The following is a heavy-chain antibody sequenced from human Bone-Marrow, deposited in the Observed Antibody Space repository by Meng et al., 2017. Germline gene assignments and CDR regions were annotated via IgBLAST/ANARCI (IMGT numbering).Heavy chain of an antibody. Sequence: QLQLLQSGPGVVKPSETLSLTCTVSGGSIRSSRYNWGWSRQAPGKGLELIGMNYYSGATFYNPSVQGRGIISVDTSKNQFFLKLTSVTATDAAVYFCARHDYDLWHGYSDFWGQGTLVTVSS. J-gene: IGHJ4*02. V-gene: IGHV4-39*01. CDR3: ARHDYDLWHGYSDF. CDR1: GGSIRSSRYN. D-gene: IGHD3-3*01. CDR2: NYYSGAT.